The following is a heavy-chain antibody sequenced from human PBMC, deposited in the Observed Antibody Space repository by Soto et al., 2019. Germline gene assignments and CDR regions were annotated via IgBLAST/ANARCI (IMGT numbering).Heavy chain of an antibody. CDR3: ARERTGDPTIFDY. V-gene: IGHV4-61*01. Sequence: QVQLQESGPGLVKPSETLSLTCTVSGGSVRSGSYFWSWIRQPPGKVLEWIGYIYYSGSTNYNPSLKRRVTISVDTSKNQFSLNLSCVTAADTAVYYCARERTGDPTIFDYWGQGTLVTVSS. J-gene: IGHJ4*02. CDR2: IYYSGST. CDR1: GGSVRSGSYF. D-gene: IGHD1-1*01.